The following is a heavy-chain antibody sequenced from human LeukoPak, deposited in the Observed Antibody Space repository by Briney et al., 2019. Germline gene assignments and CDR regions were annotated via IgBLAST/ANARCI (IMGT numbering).Heavy chain of an antibody. CDR2: INHSGST. CDR1: GGSFSGYY. V-gene: IGHV4-34*01. Sequence: SETLSLTCAVYGGSFSGYYWGWIRQPPGKGLEWIGEINHSGSTNYNPSLKSRVTISVDTSKNQFSLKLSSVTAADTAVYYCARGPPRYCGGDCWVPDYWGQGTLVTVSS. D-gene: IGHD2-21*02. CDR3: ARGPPRYCGGDCWVPDY. J-gene: IGHJ4*02.